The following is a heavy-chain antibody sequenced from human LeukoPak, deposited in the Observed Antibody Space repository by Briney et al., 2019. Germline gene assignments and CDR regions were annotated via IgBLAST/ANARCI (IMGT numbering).Heavy chain of an antibody. Sequence: KDEDSLKISCKAFGHSFTDNWIGWVRHMPGKGLEWIGVIYPGDFRIRYNPSFQGQVTISVDKSISTAYLQWSSLKASDTAIYYCACWKLSSPWSDPWGQGTLVTVSS. CDR3: ACWKLSSPWSDP. V-gene: IGHV5-51*01. CDR2: IYPGDFRI. J-gene: IGHJ5*02. CDR1: GHSFTDNW. D-gene: IGHD6-19*01.